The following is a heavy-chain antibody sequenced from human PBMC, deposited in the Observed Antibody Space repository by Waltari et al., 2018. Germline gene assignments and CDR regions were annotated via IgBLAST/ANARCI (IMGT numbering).Heavy chain of an antibody. CDR2: IRSKAYGGTT. Sequence: EVQVVEAGGGLEQQGRSLRLSCTTSGFTFADYDMTWVRQAPGKGLEWVGFIRSKAYGGTTEYAASVKGRFTISRDDSKSIAYLQMNSLKAEDTAVYYCTRKVDIFDYWGQGTLVTVSS. D-gene: IGHD1-26*01. J-gene: IGHJ4*02. CDR1: GFTFADYD. CDR3: TRKVDIFDY. V-gene: IGHV3-49*04.